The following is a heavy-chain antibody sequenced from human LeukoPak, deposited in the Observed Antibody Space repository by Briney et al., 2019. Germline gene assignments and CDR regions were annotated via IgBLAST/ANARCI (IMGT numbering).Heavy chain of an antibody. V-gene: IGHV3-53*01. CDR3: ARVRNVNSVAGTVDY. D-gene: IGHD6-19*01. CDR2: IYSNGNT. CDR1: GFSVSNY. Sequence: GGSLTLSCEASGFSVSNYMSWVRQAPGKGLEWVSVIYSNGNTYYADSVKGRFTISRDNSKNTLYLQMNSLRAEDTAVYYCARVRNVNSVAGTVDYWGQGTLVTVSS. J-gene: IGHJ4*02.